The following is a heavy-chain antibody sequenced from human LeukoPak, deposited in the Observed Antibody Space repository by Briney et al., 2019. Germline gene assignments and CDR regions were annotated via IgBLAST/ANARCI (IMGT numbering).Heavy chain of an antibody. J-gene: IGHJ4*02. D-gene: IGHD5-18*01. CDR2: IYHSGST. CDR3: ARLLYSYAPHVDY. V-gene: IGHV4-38-2*02. Sequence: SETLSLTCTVSGYSISSGYYWGWIRQPPGKGLEWIGSIYHSGSTYYNPSLKSRVTISVDTSKNQFSLKLSSVTAADTAVYYCARLLYSYAPHVDYWGQGTLVTVSS. CDR1: GYSISSGYY.